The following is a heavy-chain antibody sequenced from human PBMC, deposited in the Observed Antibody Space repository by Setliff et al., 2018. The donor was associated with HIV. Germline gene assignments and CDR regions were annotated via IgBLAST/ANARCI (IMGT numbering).Heavy chain of an antibody. CDR1: GYTFSGNY. CDR2: INPNTGAT. CDR3: ATWYCSGGSCRGFAP. V-gene: IGHV1-2*02. J-gene: IGHJ5*02. D-gene: IGHD2-15*01. Sequence: GASVKVSCKASGYTFSGNYIHWVRQAPGQGLEWMGWINPNTGATNYAQNFQDRVTMTRDTSITTAFLYLSRLTYDDTAVYYCATWYCSGGSCRGFAPWGQGTLVTVSS.